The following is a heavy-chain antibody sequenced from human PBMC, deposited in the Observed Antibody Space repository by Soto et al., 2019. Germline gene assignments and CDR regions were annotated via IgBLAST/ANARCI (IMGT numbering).Heavy chain of an antibody. J-gene: IGHJ6*02. CDR3: ARVPYYDFWSGYGLAYRGGMDV. V-gene: IGHV1-2*02. CDR1: GYTFTGYY. Sequence: ASVKVSCKASGYTFTGYYMHWVRQAPGQGLEWMGWINPNSGGTNYAQKFQGRVTMTRDTSISTAYMELSRLRSDDTAVYYCARVPYYDFWSGYGLAYRGGMDVWGQGTMVTVSS. D-gene: IGHD3-3*01. CDR2: INPNSGGT.